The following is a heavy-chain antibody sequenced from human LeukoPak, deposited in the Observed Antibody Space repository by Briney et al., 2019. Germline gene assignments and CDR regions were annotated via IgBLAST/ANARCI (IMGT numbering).Heavy chain of an antibody. D-gene: IGHD6-13*01. J-gene: IGHJ4*02. CDR2: MYPNSGGT. Sequence: ASVKVSCKASGYTFTDNYVHWVRQVPGQGLEWMGWMYPNSGGTNYAQKFQGRVTMTRDTSISTAYLDLSGLRSDGTAVYYCAREVWYYSEWGQGTLVTVSS. CDR3: AREVWYYSE. CDR1: GYTFTDNY. V-gene: IGHV1-2*02.